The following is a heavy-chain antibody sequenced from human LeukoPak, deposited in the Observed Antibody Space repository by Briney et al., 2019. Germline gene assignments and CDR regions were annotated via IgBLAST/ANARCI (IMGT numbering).Heavy chain of an antibody. J-gene: IGHJ4*02. CDR2: INPNSGGT. CDR3: ARDGPRVGATPLFW. D-gene: IGHD1-26*01. CDR1: GYTFTGYY. Sequence: ASVKVSCTASGYTFTGYYMHWVRQAPGQGLEWMGWINPNSGGTNYAQKFQGRVTMTRDTSISTAYMELSRLRSDDTAVYYCARDGPRVGATPLFWWGQGTLVTVSS. V-gene: IGHV1-2*02.